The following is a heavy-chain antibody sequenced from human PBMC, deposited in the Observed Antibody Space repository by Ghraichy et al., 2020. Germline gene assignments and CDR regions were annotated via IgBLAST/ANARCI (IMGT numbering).Heavy chain of an antibody. CDR2: INYSGTT. V-gene: IGHV4-39*02. J-gene: IGHJ5*02. CDR1: GGSFSSGSISSSGSY. CDR3: ARLLTTITTGNWFDL. Sequence: SETLSLTCSVSGGSFSSGSISSSGSYCAWVRQPPGKGLEWIGSINYSGTTYYNPSLKSRVIISVDTSKTHFSLKLSSVTAADTAVYYCARLLTTITTGNWFDLWGQGTLVTVSS. D-gene: IGHD4-11*01.